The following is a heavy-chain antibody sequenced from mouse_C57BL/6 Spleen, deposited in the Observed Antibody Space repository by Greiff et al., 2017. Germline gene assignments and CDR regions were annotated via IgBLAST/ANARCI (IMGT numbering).Heavy chain of an antibody. V-gene: IGHV5-6*01. Sequence: EVQGVESGGDLVKPGGSLKLSCAASGFTFSSYGMSWVRQTPDKRLEWVATISSGGSYTYYPDSVKGRFTISRDNAKNTLYLQMSSLKSEDTAMYYCARQNYFFYAMDYWGQGTSVTVSS. J-gene: IGHJ4*01. CDR1: GFTFSSYG. CDR2: ISSGGSYT. CDR3: ARQNYFFYAMDY. D-gene: IGHD1-1*01.